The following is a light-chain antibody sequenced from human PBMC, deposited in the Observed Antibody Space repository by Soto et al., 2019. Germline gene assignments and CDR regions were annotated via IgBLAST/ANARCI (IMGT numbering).Light chain of an antibody. CDR2: DTS. CDR3: QHRSNWPPMYT. J-gene: IGKJ2*01. CDR1: QSVGGF. Sequence: EIVLTQSPATLSLSPGERATLSCRASQSVGGFLAWYQQKSGQAPRLLIYDTSTRVTGIPARFSGSGSGTDFTLTISSLEPEDFAVYHCQHRSNWPPMYTFGQGTKLQIK. V-gene: IGKV3-11*01.